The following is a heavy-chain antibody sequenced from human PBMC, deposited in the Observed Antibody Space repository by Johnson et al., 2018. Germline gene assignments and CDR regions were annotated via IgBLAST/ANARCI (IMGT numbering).Heavy chain of an antibody. CDR2: ILNDGSNR. Sequence: VQLLETGGGVVQPGRSLGLSCAASGFTFSSYAMHWVRQAPGKGLEWVAVILNDGSNRNYADSVKGRFTISRDNSKNPLYLQMNSLRAEDTAVYYCANPYNSRDYSNAFDLWGQVTMVTVSS. J-gene: IGHJ3*01. CDR3: ANPYNSRDYSNAFDL. CDR1: GFTFSSYA. D-gene: IGHD6-13*01. V-gene: IGHV3-30*04.